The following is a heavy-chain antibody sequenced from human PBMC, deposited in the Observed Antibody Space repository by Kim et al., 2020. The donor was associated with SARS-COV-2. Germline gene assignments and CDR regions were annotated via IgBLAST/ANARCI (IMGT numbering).Heavy chain of an antibody. CDR2: IYYSGST. CDR3: ARQDLWFGEYPFDY. J-gene: IGHJ4*02. CDR1: GGSISSSSYY. Sequence: SETLSLTCTVSGGSISSSSYYWGWIRQPPGKGLEWIGSIYYSGSTYYNPSLKSRVTISVDTSKNQFSLKLSSVTAADTAVYYCARQDLWFGEYPFDYWGQGTLVTVSS. D-gene: IGHD3-10*01. V-gene: IGHV4-39*01.